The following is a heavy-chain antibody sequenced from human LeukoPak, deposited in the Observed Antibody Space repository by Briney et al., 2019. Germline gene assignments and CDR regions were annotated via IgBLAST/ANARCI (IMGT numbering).Heavy chain of an antibody. CDR3: AKGRGYDSSGYYFDY. V-gene: IGHV3-9*03. CDR1: RFTFSTYW. Sequence: PGGSLRLSCAASRFTFSTYWMHWVRQAPGKGLEWVSGISWNSYSIGYTDSVKGRFTISRDNAKNSLYLQMNSLRAEDMALYYCAKGRGYDSSGYYFDYWGQGTLVTVSS. D-gene: IGHD3-22*01. J-gene: IGHJ4*02. CDR2: ISWNSYSI.